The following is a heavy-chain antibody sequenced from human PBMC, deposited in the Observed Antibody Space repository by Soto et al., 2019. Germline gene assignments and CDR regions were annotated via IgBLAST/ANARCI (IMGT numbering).Heavy chain of an antibody. Sequence: SETLSLTCAVYGGSFSGYYWSWIRQPPGKGLEWIGEIYTSESTNYNPSLKSRATISVDTSKNQFSLNLSSATAADTAVYYCARESLLRVFDHWGQGTLVTVSS. V-gene: IGHV4-34*09. J-gene: IGHJ4*02. CDR2: IYTSEST. CDR3: ARESLLRVFDH. CDR1: GGSFSGYY. D-gene: IGHD3-22*01.